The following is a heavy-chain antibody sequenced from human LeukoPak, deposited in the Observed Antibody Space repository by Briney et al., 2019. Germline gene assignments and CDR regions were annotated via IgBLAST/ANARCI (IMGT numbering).Heavy chain of an antibody. CDR3: VRGAPRIWFGESLSGAKYYFDY. D-gene: IGHD3-10*01. V-gene: IGHV3-66*01. J-gene: IGHJ4*02. Sequence: GGSLRLSCAAYGFTVSNNYINWVRQAPGKGLEWVSVIYSGGSTYYADSVKGRFTISRDNSKNTLYLQMNTLRAEDTAVYYCVRGAPRIWFGESLSGAKYYFDYWGQGTLVSVSS. CDR2: IYSGGST. CDR1: GFTVSNNY.